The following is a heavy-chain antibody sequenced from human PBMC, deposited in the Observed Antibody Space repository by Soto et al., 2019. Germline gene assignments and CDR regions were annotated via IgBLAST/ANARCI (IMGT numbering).Heavy chain of an antibody. J-gene: IGHJ5*02. V-gene: IGHV5-10-1*01. CDR3: ARVRVSAFYDNWFDP. CDR1: GYVFTTYW. Sequence: GESLKISCQGSGYVFTTYWISWVRQMPGKGLEWMGRIDPGDSCINYSPSFQGHVTISVDNSISTAYLQFNSLKASDTAIYYCARVRVSAFYDNWFDPWGQGTLVTVSS. D-gene: IGHD3-10*01. CDR2: IDPGDSCI.